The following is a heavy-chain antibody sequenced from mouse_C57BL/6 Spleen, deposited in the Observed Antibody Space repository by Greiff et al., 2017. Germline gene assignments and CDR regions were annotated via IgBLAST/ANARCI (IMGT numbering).Heavy chain of an antibody. Sequence: QVQLQQSGAELARPGASVKMSCKASGYTFTSYTMHWVKQRPGQGLEWIGYINPSSGYTKYNQKFKDKATLTADKSSSTAYMQLSSLTSEDSAVYYCARWGITTLVADYAMDYWGQGTSVTVSS. CDR3: ARWGITTLVADYAMDY. CDR2: INPSSGYT. J-gene: IGHJ4*01. CDR1: GYTFTSYT. D-gene: IGHD1-1*01. V-gene: IGHV1-4*01.